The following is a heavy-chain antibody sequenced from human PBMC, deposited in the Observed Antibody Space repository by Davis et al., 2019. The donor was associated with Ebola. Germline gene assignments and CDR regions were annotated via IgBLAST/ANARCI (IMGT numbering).Heavy chain of an antibody. CDR3: AGKTIFDY. CDR2: ISYDGSNK. J-gene: IGHJ4*02. V-gene: IGHV3-30*03. Sequence: GESLKISCAASGFTFRSYGMHWVRQAPGKGLEWVAVISYDGSNKYYADSVKGRFTISRDNSKNTLYLQMNSLRAEDTAVYYCAGKTIFDYWGQGTLVTVSS. CDR1: GFTFRSYG. D-gene: IGHD3-9*01.